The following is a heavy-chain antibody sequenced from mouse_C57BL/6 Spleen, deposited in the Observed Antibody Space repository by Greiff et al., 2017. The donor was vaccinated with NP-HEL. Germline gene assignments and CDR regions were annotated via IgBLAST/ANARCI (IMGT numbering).Heavy chain of an antibody. J-gene: IGHJ1*03. V-gene: IGHV1-55*01. CDR2: IYPGSGST. CDR1: GYTFTSYW. CDR3: ARRLYYGYEGWYFDV. Sequence: VQLQQPGAELVKPGASVKMSCKASGYTFTSYWITWVKQRPGQGLEWIGDIYPGSGSTNYNEKFKSKATLTVDTSSSTAYMQLSSLTSEDSAVYYCARRLYYGYEGWYFDVWGTGTTVTVSS. D-gene: IGHD2-2*01.